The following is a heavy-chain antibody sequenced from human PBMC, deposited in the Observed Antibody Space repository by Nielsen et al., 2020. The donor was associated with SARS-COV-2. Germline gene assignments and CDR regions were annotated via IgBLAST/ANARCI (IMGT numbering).Heavy chain of an antibody. D-gene: IGHD3-3*02. J-gene: IGHJ4*02. CDR3: ARLNRRILTPLALASLRFDY. CDR2: IYYSGNT. CDR1: GGSITTYY. V-gene: IGHV4-59*08. Sequence: SETLSLTCAVSGGSITTYYWHWIRQSPGKGLEWIGYIYYSGNTNYNPSLKSRVTISVDTSKNQFSLRLNSVTAADTAVYYCARLNRRILTPLALASLRFDYWGQGTLVTVSS.